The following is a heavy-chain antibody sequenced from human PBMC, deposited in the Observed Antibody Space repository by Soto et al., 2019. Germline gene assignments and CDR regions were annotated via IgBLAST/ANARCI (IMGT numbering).Heavy chain of an antibody. V-gene: IGHV3-43D*03. D-gene: IGHD2-15*01. CDR3: AKGPSRYFIGGICYSVVY. CDR1: GFTFDDYA. Sequence: GGSLRLSCAASGFTFDDYAMHWVRQAPGKGLEWVSLISWDGGSTYYADSVKGRFTISRDNSKNSLYLQMNSLRAEDTALYYCAKGPSRYFIGGICYSVVYWGQGTLVTVSS. CDR2: ISWDGGST. J-gene: IGHJ4*02.